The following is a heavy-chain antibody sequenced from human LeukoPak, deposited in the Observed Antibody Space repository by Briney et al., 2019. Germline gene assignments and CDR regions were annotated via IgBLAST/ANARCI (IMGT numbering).Heavy chain of an antibody. D-gene: IGHD6-19*01. CDR1: GYTFSSYG. CDR3: ARDLQQWLLTFTSFDY. Sequence: ASVKVSCKASGYTFSSYGISWVRQAPGQGLEWMGWISAYNGNTNYAQKFQGRVTMTTDTSTSTVFLELRSLRSDDTAVYYCARDLQQWLLTFTSFDYWGQGTLVTVSS. J-gene: IGHJ4*02. CDR2: ISAYNGNT. V-gene: IGHV1-18*01.